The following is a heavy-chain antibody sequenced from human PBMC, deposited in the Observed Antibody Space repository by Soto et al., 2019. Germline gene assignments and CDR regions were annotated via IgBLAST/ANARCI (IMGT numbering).Heavy chain of an antibody. Sequence: PSETLSLTCTVSGGSISNFYWSWIRQPPGKGLEWIGYIYYSGTTSYNPSLNSRVTISVDTSKNQFSLKLNSVTAAGTAVYYCARESYYGSGATVVGYWGLGTLVTVSS. J-gene: IGHJ4*02. CDR1: GGSISNFY. CDR3: ARESYYGSGATVVGY. D-gene: IGHD3-10*01. CDR2: IYYSGTT. V-gene: IGHV4-59*01.